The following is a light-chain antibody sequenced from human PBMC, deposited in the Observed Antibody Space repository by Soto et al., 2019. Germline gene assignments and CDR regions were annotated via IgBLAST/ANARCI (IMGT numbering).Light chain of an antibody. J-gene: IGKJ2*01. CDR1: QSVSSTY. V-gene: IGKV3-20*01. CDR2: GAS. CDR3: HQYGSSRHT. Sequence: EIVLTQSPGTLSLSPGERATLSCRASQSVSSTYLAWYHHKPGQAPRLLIYGASSRAAGIPDRFSGSGSGTAFTLTISRLEPEDHEVYYCHQYGSSRHTFGQGTKVEIK.